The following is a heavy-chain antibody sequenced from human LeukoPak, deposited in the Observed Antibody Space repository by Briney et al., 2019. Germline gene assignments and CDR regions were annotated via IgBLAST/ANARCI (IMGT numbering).Heavy chain of an antibody. D-gene: IGHD5-24*01. CDR3: ARGRDGYNYPYYFDY. V-gene: IGHV1-69*13. CDR2: VIPIFGTA. J-gene: IGHJ4*02. Sequence: ASVKVSCKASGGTFISYAISWVRQAPGQGLEWMGGVIPIFGTANYAQKFQGRVTITADESTSTAYMELSSLRSEDTAVYYCARGRDGYNYPYYFDYWGQGTLVTVSS. CDR1: GGTFISYA.